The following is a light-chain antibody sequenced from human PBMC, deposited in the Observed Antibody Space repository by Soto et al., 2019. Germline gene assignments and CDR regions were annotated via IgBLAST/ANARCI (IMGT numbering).Light chain of an antibody. J-gene: IGKJ1*01. CDR1: QSLLHSNGNNY. V-gene: IGKV2-28*01. CDR2: VGS. CDR3: MQAQQNPWA. Sequence: DIVMTQPPLSLPVTPGAPASISCSSSQSLLHSNGNNYLDCYLQKPGQSPQLLISVGSNRASGVPDRFRGSGLCTDFTLKISRVEAVDVGVYYCMQAQQNPWAFGRGTKVEIK.